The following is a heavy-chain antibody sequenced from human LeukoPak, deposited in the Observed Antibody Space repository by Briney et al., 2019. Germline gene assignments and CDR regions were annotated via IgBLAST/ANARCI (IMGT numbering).Heavy chain of an antibody. D-gene: IGHD6-6*01. CDR2: ISWNSDTM. V-gene: IGHV3-9*01. Sequence: PGGSLRLSCAASGFTFDDYAMHWVRQAPGKGLEWVSSISWNSDTMVYADSVKGRFTISGDNAKNSLYLQLNSLRAEDTALYYCAKAPSSSSTKFDYWGQGTLVSVSS. CDR1: GFTFDDYA. CDR3: AKAPSSSSTKFDY. J-gene: IGHJ4*02.